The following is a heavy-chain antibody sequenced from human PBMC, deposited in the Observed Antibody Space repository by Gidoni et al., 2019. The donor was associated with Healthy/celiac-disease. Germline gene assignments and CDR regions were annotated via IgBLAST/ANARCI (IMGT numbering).Heavy chain of an antibody. V-gene: IGHV1-69*01. CDR1: GGTFSSYA. D-gene: IGHD6-19*01. CDR3: AREGRAVAGTLSSFDY. J-gene: IGHJ4*02. CDR2: IIPIFGTA. Sequence: QVQLVQSGAAVKKPGSSVKVSCKASGGTFSSYAISWVRQAPGQGLEWMGGIIPIFGTANYAQKFQGRVTITADESTSTAYMELSSLRSEDTAVYYCAREGRAVAGTLSSFDYWGQGTLVTVSS.